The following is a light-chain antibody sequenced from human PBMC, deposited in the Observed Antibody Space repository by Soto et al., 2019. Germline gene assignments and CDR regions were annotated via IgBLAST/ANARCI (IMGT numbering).Light chain of an antibody. CDR2: GSS. Sequence: ETVLTQSQATLSLSPGERASLXWKASQSVSSYLAWYQQKPGQAPRLLIYGSSVRATGVPDRFIGYGSGTDFTLTISGLEPEDFAVYYCQQYGSSLSTFGQGTKVDNK. CDR1: QSVSSY. J-gene: IGKJ1*01. CDR3: QQYGSSLST. V-gene: IGKV3-20*01.